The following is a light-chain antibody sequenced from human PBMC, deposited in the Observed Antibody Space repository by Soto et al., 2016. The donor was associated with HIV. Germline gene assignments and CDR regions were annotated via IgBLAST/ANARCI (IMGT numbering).Light chain of an antibody. CDR2: GKN. CDR3: NSRYTSDSHHYV. J-gene: IGLJ1*01. CDR1: SPKNYY. V-gene: IGLV3-19*01. Sequence: SSELTQDPSVSVALGQTVRISCQGDSPKNYYVSWYQQKPGQAPRLVIYGKNNRPSGIPDRFSGSSSGNTASLTITGAQAEDEADYYCNSRYTSDSHHYVFGTGTKVTVL.